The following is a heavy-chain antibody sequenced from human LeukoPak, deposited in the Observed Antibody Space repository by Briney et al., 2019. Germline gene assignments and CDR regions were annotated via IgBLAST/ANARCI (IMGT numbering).Heavy chain of an antibody. D-gene: IGHD3-22*01. Sequence: ASVKVSCKASGYTFTRHGVSWVRQAPGQGLEWMGWMSASNGDTKYAQNFQGRVTITTDTSTTTAYMELRSLRSDDTAVYYCARDPSNTSGNFPYFDYWGQGTLVTVSS. J-gene: IGHJ4*02. CDR2: MSASNGDT. V-gene: IGHV1-18*01. CDR1: GYTFTRHG. CDR3: ARDPSNTSGNFPYFDY.